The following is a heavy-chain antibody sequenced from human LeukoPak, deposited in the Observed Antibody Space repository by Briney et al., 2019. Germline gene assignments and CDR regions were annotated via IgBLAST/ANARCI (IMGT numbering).Heavy chain of an antibody. Sequence: ASVKVSCKASGYTFTDYYMHWVRQAPGQGLEWMGWINPNSGGRRYAQKFQGRVTMTRDTSISTAYMELSRLRSDDTAVYYCARGTGTAMVTRWWFDPWGQGTLVTVSS. CDR1: GYTFTDYY. V-gene: IGHV1-2*02. D-gene: IGHD5-18*01. J-gene: IGHJ5*02. CDR2: INPNSGGR. CDR3: ARGTGTAMVTRWWFDP.